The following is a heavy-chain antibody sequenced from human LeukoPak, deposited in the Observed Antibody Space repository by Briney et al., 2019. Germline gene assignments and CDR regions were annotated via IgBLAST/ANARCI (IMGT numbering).Heavy chain of an antibody. CDR1: GYTFSSYD. Sequence: ASVTVSCKASGYTFSSYDINWVRQATGQGLEWMGWMNPNSGNTGYAQKFQGRVTITRNTSISTAYMELSSLRSEDTAVYYCAGGYSSSWSIYWGQGTLVTVSS. D-gene: IGHD6-13*01. J-gene: IGHJ4*02. CDR3: AGGYSSSWSIY. V-gene: IGHV1-8*03. CDR2: MNPNSGNT.